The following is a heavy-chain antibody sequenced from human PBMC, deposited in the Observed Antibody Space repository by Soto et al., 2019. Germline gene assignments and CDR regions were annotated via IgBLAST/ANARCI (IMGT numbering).Heavy chain of an antibody. CDR3: ARDGSIGRLPSWFDS. CDR1: GGSITGYY. V-gene: IGHV4-4*07. CDR2: TSTSGTT. J-gene: IGHJ5*01. Sequence: QVQLQESGPGLVKPWETLSLTCTVSGGSITGYYWSWIRQTAGKGLEWIGRTSTSGTTSYNPSLQSRVTMSIDTSRKEVSLRLTSVTAADTAVYYCARDGSIGRLPSWFDSWGQGTLVSVSS. D-gene: IGHD1-26*01.